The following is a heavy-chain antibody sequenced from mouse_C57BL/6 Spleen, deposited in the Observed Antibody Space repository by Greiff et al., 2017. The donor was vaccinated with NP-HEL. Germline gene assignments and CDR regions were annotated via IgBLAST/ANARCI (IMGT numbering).Heavy chain of an antibody. J-gene: IGHJ2*01. V-gene: IGHV1-15*01. Sequence: QVQLQQSGAELVRPGASVTLSCKASGYTFTDYEMHWVKQTPVHGLEWIGAIDPETGGTAYNQKFKGKAILTADKSSSTAYMELRSLTSEDSAVYYCTRRGYSDGYWGQGTTLTVSS. D-gene: IGHD2-3*01. CDR3: TRRGYSDGY. CDR2: IDPETGGT. CDR1: GYTFTDYE.